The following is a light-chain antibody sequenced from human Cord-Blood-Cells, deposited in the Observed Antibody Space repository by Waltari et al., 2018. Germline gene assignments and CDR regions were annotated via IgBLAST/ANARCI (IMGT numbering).Light chain of an antibody. CDR1: QSVSSN. CDR3: QQDNNWPPGS. Sequence: EIVMTQSPATLSVSPGERATLSCRATQSVSSNLAWYQQKPGQAPRLLIYGASTRATGIPGRFSCSGSGTEFTLTISSLQSEDFAVYYCQQDNNWPPGSFGQGTKLEIK. CDR2: GAS. J-gene: IGKJ2*03. V-gene: IGKV3-15*01.